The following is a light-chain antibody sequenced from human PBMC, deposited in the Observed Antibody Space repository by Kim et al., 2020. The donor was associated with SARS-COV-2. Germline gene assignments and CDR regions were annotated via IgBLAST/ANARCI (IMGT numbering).Light chain of an antibody. Sequence: QTTTLACTGNNNNVAYQVAAWLQHRQGHPPNLLSYRNGRRPSGISERLSTSRSGSIASLTITGLQPEDEADYYCSAWDSRLSAVVFGGGTQLTVL. CDR3: SAWDSRLSAVV. CDR2: RNG. CDR1: NNNVAYQV. J-gene: IGLJ2*01. V-gene: IGLV10-54*01.